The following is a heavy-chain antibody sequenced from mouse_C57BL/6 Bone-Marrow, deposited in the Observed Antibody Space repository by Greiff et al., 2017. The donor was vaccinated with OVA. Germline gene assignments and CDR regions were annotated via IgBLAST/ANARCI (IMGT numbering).Heavy chain of an antibody. CDR3: ARAYYSNWGAMDY. J-gene: IGHJ4*01. CDR2: IYPGSGNT. CDR1: GYTFTDYY. V-gene: IGHV1-76*01. D-gene: IGHD2-5*01. Sequence: LQESGAELVRPGASVKLSCKASGYTFTDYYINWVKQRPGQGLEWIARIYPGSGNTYYNEKFKGKATLTAEKSSSTAYMQLSSLTSEDSAVYFCARAYYSNWGAMDYWGQGTSVTVSS.